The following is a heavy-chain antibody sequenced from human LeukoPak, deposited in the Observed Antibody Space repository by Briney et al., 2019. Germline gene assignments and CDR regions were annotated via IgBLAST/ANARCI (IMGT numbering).Heavy chain of an antibody. Sequence: GGSLRLSCAASGFTFSSYALSWVRQAPGKGLEWVSAISGSGGSTYYADSVKGRFTISRDNSKNTLYLQMNSLRAEDSAVYYCAKGASIFGVVITNFDYWGQGTLVTVSS. V-gene: IGHV3-23*01. J-gene: IGHJ4*02. D-gene: IGHD3-3*01. CDR3: AKGASIFGVVITNFDY. CDR1: GFTFSSYA. CDR2: ISGSGGST.